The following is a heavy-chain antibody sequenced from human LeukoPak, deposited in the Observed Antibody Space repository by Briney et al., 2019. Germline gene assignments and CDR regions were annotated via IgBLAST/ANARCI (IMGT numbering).Heavy chain of an antibody. Sequence: GGSLRLSCSASGFTFSEHYKDWVRQAPGKGLEWVGRTRNKANSDATEYAASVKGRFTISRDGSKNSLYLQMNSLKTQDTAVYYCARGPRWYYYDSSGFVDYWGQGTLVTVSS. V-gene: IGHV3-72*01. D-gene: IGHD3-22*01. CDR2: TRNKANSDAT. J-gene: IGHJ4*02. CDR1: GFTFSEHY. CDR3: ARGPRWYYYDSSGFVDY.